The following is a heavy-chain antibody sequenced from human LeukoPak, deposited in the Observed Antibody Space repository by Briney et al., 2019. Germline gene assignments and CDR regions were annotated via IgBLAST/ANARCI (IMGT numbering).Heavy chain of an antibody. CDR3: ASRLLWFGDLYGMDV. CDR2: IYTSGST. V-gene: IGHV4-4*07. CDR1: GGSISSYY. J-gene: IGHJ6*02. Sequence: SETLSLTCTVSGGSISSYYWSWIRQSAGKGLEWIGRIYTSGSTNYNPSLKSRVTMSVDTSKNQFSLKLSSVTAADTAVYYCASRLLWFGDLYGMDVWGQGTTVTVSS. D-gene: IGHD3-10*01.